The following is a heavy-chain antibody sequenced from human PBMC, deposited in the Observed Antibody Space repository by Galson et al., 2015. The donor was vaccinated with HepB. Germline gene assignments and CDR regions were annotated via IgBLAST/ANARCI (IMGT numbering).Heavy chain of an antibody. Sequence: SVKVSCKASGGTFSSYAISWVRQAPGQGLEWMGGIIPIFGTANYAQKFQGRVTITADESTSTAYMELSSLRSEDTAVYYCARDRGPQLVLGRVYWGQGTLVTVSS. D-gene: IGHD6-13*01. CDR1: GGTFSSYA. CDR3: ARDRGPQLVLGRVY. V-gene: IGHV1-69*13. CDR2: IIPIFGTA. J-gene: IGHJ4*02.